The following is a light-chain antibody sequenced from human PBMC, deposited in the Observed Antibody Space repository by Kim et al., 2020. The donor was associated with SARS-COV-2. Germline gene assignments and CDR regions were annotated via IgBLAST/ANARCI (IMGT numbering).Light chain of an antibody. CDR1: QSISSY. Sequence: DIQMTQSPSSLSASVGHRVTITCRASQSISSYLNWYQQKPGKAPKLLIYAASSLQSGVPSRFSGSGSGTDFTLTISSLQPDDFATYYCQQSYSTPLTFGGGPKVDIK. CDR3: QQSYSTPLT. J-gene: IGKJ4*01. CDR2: AAS. V-gene: IGKV1-39*01.